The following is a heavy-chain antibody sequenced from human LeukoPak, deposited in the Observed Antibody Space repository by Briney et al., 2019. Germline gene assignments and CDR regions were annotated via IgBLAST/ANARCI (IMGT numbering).Heavy chain of an antibody. CDR3: ARDGIRSGYYTIDY. J-gene: IGHJ4*02. Sequence: PSETLSLTCTVSGGSISSYYWSWIRQPPGKGLEWIGYIYYSGSTNYNPSLKSRVTISVDTSKNQFSLKLSSVTAADTAVYYCARDGIRSGYYTIDYWGQGTLVTVPS. V-gene: IGHV4-59*01. CDR2: IYYSGST. D-gene: IGHD3-3*01. CDR1: GGSISSYY.